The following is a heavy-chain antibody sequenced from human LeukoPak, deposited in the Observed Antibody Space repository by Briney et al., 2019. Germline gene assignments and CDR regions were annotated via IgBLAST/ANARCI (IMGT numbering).Heavy chain of an antibody. D-gene: IGHD5-18*01. V-gene: IGHV4-59*01. CDR2: IYYSGGT. J-gene: IGHJ6*03. CDR3: AREGYSYGSYYYYYMDV. CDR1: GGSISSYY. Sequence: PSETLSLTCTVSGGSISSYYWSWIRQPPGKGLEWIGYIYYSGGTNYNPSLKSRVTISVDTSKNQFSLKLSSVTAADTAVYYCAREGYSYGSYYYYYMDVWGKGTTVTVSS.